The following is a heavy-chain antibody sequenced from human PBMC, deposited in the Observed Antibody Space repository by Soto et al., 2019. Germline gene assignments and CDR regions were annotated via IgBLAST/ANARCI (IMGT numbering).Heavy chain of an antibody. CDR3: ARDPSHWFDP. J-gene: IGHJ5*02. CDR1: GASITSDGYS. V-gene: IGHV4-30-2*06. Sequence: SETLSLTCAVSGASITSDGYSWSWIRQSPGKGLEWIGYIFHSGTTQCNPSLRGRVTISVDRSKNQFYLRLNSVTAADAAVYYCARDPSHWFDPWGQGALVTVSS. CDR2: IFHSGTT.